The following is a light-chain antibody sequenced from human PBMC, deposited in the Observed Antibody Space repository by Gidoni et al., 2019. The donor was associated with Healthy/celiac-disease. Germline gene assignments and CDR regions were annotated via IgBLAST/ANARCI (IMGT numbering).Light chain of an antibody. J-gene: IGKJ1*01. V-gene: IGKV3-15*01. CDR3: QQYNNWPQT. CDR2: GAS. CDR1: QSVSSN. Sequence: PAPLSVAPGARATLSCRASQSVSSNLAWYQQKPGQAPRLLIYGASTRATGIPARFSGSGSGTEFTLTISSLQSEDFAVYYCQQYNNWPQTFGQGTKVEIK.